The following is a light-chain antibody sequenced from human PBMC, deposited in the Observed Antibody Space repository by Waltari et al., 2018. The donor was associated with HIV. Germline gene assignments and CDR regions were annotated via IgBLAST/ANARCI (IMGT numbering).Light chain of an antibody. Sequence: SSELTQDPSVSVALGQTVRITCQGDSLRSYYASWYQQKSGQAPVVVFFGRNNRPSGIPDRFSGSSSGNTASLTITGAQAEDEADYYCHSRDSSGYHVVVGGGTKVTVL. CDR3: HSRDSSGYHVV. CDR2: GRN. J-gene: IGLJ2*01. CDR1: SLRSYY. V-gene: IGLV3-19*01.